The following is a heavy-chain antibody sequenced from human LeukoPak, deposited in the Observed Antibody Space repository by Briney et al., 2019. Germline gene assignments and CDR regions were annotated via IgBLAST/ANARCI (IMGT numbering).Heavy chain of an antibody. J-gene: IGHJ4*02. CDR3: ARDPDSGSYPPFDY. D-gene: IGHD1-26*01. Sequence: ASVKVSCKASGYTFTGYYMHWVRQAPGQGLEWMGWINPNSGGTNYAQKFQGRVTMTRDTSISTAYMELSRLRSDDTAVYYCARDPDSGSYPPFDYWGQGTLVTVSS. CDR1: GYTFTGYY. V-gene: IGHV1-2*02. CDR2: INPNSGGT.